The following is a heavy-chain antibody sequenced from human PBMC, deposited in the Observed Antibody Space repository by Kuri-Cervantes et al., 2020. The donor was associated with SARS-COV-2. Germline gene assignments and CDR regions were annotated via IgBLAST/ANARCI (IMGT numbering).Heavy chain of an antibody. CDR1: GFTFSSYS. CDR2: ISGSGGST. CDR3: ARSSSSTPRGFDI. J-gene: IGHJ3*02. V-gene: IGHV3-23*01. Sequence: GGSLRLSCAASGFTFSSYSMNWVRQAPGKGLEWVSAISGSGGSTYYADSVKGRFTISRDNSKNTLYLQMNSLRAEDTAVYYCARSSSSTPRGFDIWGQGTMVTVSS. D-gene: IGHD6-13*01.